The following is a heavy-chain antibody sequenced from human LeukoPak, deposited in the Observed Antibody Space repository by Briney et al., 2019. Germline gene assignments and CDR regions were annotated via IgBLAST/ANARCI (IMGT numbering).Heavy chain of an antibody. CDR2: IKQDGSEK. J-gene: IGHJ4*02. Sequence: GGSLRLSCAASGYTFSSYWMGWVRQAPGKGLEWVANIKQDGSEKYYVDSVKGRFTISRDNAKKSLYLQMNSLRAEDTAVYYCARDLVYGDYVDYWGQGTLVTVSS. CDR1: GYTFSSYW. CDR3: ARDLVYGDYVDY. V-gene: IGHV3-7*01. D-gene: IGHD4-17*01.